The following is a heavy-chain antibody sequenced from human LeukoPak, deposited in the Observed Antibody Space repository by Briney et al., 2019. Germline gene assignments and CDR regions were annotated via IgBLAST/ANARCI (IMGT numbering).Heavy chain of an antibody. CDR3: ASALYHEYSNYNDAFDI. CDR2: IYYSGST. D-gene: IGHD4-4*01. Sequence: SETLSLTCTVSGGSISSYYWSWIRQPPGKGLEWIGYIYYSGSTNYNPSLKSRVTISVDTSKNQFSLKLSSVTAADTAVYYCASALYHEYSNYNDAFDIWGQGTMVTVSS. CDR1: GGSISSYY. V-gene: IGHV4-59*08. J-gene: IGHJ3*02.